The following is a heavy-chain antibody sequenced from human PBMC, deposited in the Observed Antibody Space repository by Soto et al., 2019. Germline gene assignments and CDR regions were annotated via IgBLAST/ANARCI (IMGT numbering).Heavy chain of an antibody. CDR2: INHSGST. D-gene: IGHD6-6*01. CDR3: ARRFAWQLPFDA. CDR1: GGSFSGYY. Sequence: PSETLSLTCAVYGGSFSGYYWSWIRQPPGKGLEWIGDINHSGSTNYNPSLKSRVTISVDTSKNQFSLRLNSVTAADTAFYFCARRFAWQLPFDAWGQGTLVTVSS. J-gene: IGHJ4*02. V-gene: IGHV4-34*01.